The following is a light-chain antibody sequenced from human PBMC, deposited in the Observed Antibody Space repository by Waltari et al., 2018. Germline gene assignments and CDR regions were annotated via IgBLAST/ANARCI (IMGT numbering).Light chain of an antibody. CDR3: CSYGGSNTPKV. J-gene: IGLJ3*02. Sequence: QSALTQPASLSGSPGQSITMSCTGTSSDVGTYNVVSWYQQHPGKAPKLMIYEEPRRPSGVSNRFSGSQSGNTASLTISGLQPEDEADYYCCSYGGSNTPKVFGGGTKLTVL. V-gene: IGLV2-23*01. CDR1: SSDVGTYNV. CDR2: EEP.